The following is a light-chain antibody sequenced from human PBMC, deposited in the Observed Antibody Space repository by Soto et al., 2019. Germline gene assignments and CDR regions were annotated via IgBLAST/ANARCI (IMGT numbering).Light chain of an antibody. CDR2: GAS. CDR1: PSVSSSY. V-gene: IGKV3-20*01. CDR3: QQYGSSPLYT. J-gene: IGKJ2*01. Sequence: EIVLTQSPGTLSLSPGERATLSCRASPSVSSSYLAWYQQKPGQAPRLLIYGASSRATGIPDRFSGSGSGTDFTLTISRLEPEDFAVYYCQQYGSSPLYTFGQGTKREIK.